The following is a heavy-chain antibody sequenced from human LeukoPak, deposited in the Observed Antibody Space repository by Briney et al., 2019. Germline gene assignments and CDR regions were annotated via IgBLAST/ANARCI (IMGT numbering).Heavy chain of an antibody. D-gene: IGHD3-3*01. CDR3: ARYPAQYYNFWSGYYTTVGSGWYYFDY. J-gene: IGHJ4*02. V-gene: IGHV4-39*07. Sequence: SETLSLTCTVSGGSISSSSYYWGWIRQPPGKGLEWIGSIYYSGSTYYNPSLKSRVTISVDTSKTQFSLKLSSVTASNTAVYYCARYPAQYYNFWSGYYTTVGSGWYYFDYWGQGTLVTVSS. CDR2: IYYSGST. CDR1: GGSISSSSYY.